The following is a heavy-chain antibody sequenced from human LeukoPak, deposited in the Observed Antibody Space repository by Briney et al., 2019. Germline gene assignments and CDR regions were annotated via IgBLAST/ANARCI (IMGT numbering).Heavy chain of an antibody. CDR3: ATGGSADY. CDR2: IYYSGST. D-gene: IGHD3-10*01. J-gene: IGHJ4*02. Sequence: SETLSLTCTVSGGSISSHYWSWIRQPPVKGLEWIGYIYYSGSTNYNPSLKSRVTISVDTSKNHFSLKLSSVTAADTAVYYCATGGSADYWGQGTLVTVSS. CDR1: GGSISSHY. V-gene: IGHV4-59*11.